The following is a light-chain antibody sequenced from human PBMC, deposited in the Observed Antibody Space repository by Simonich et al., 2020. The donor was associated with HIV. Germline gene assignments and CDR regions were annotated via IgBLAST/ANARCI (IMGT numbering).Light chain of an antibody. Sequence: DIQMTQYPSTLSASVGDRVTITCRASKSISNWLAWYQQKPGKAPKLMIYKASSLESGVPSRFNGSGSGTDFTRTISRLEPEDFAVYHCQLYGSLALTFGGGTKVEIK. V-gene: IGKV1-5*03. CDR1: KSISNW. CDR2: KAS. CDR3: QLYGSLALT. J-gene: IGKJ4*01.